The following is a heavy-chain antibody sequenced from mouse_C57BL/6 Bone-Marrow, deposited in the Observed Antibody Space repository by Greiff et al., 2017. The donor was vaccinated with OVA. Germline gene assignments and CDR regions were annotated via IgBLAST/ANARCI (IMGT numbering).Heavy chain of an antibody. CDR2: INPGSGGT. CDR3: ARSGLGRLDY. J-gene: IGHJ2*01. CDR1: GYAFTNYL. D-gene: IGHD4-1*01. Sequence: VQLQQSGAELVRPGTSVKVSCKASGYAFTNYLIEWVKQRPGQGLEWIGVINPGSGGTNYNEKFKGKATLTADKSSSTAYMQLSSLTSEDSAVYFCARSGLGRLDYWGQGTTLTVSS. V-gene: IGHV1-54*01.